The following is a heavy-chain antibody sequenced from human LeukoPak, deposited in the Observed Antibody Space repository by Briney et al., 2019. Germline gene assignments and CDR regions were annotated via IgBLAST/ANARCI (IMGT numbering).Heavy chain of an antibody. J-gene: IGHJ6*03. V-gene: IGHV3-48*03. D-gene: IGHD1-1*01. CDR2: ISSSGRTI. CDR1: GFTFSSYE. CDR3: ARDRLLEDRDYHYYYYMDV. Sequence: GGSLRLSCAASGFTFSSYEMNWVRQAPGKGLEWVSYISSSGRTIYYADSVKGRFTISRDNAKNSLSLQMNSLRAEDTAVYYCARDRLLEDRDYHYYYYMDVWGIGTTVTVSS.